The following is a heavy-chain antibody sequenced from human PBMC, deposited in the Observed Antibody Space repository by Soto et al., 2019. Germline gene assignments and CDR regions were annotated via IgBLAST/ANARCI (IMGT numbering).Heavy chain of an antibody. CDR1: GFTFSSYG. Sequence: GSLRLSCAASGFTFSSYGMHWVRQAPGKGLEWVAVIWYDGSNKYYADSVKGRFTISRDNSKNTLYLQMNSLRAEDTAVYYCARASTIFGVVPTTPFDYWGQGTLVTVSS. J-gene: IGHJ4*02. CDR3: ARASTIFGVVPTTPFDY. V-gene: IGHV3-33*01. D-gene: IGHD3-3*01. CDR2: IWYDGSNK.